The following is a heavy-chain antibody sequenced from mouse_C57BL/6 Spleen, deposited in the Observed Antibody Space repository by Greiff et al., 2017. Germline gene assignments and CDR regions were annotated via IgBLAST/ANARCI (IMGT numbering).Heavy chain of an antibody. CDR1: GFSLTSYG. CDR2: IWSGGST. CDR3: ARKNYGSSWGAMDY. D-gene: IGHD1-1*01. Sequence: VQGVESGPGLVQPSQSLSITCTVSGFSLTSYGVHWVRQSPGKGLEWLGVIWSGGSTDYNAAFISRLSISKDNSKSQVFFKMNSLQADDTAIYYCARKNYGSSWGAMDYWGQGTSVTVSS. J-gene: IGHJ4*01. V-gene: IGHV2-2*01.